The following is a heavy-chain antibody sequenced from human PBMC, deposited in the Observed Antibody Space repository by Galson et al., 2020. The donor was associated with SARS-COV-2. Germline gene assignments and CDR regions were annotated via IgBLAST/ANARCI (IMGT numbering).Heavy chain of an antibody. J-gene: IGHJ3*01. D-gene: IGHD4-17*01. CDR3: AKDFGNFGDPGEDAFDV. V-gene: IGHV4-59*01. Sequence: SETLSLTCTVSGDSIVSDYWNWIRQPPGRGLQWIGYIHNSGSTSYNPSLKSRVTMSVDTSKNQFSLRLASLTAADTAVYYCAKDFGNFGDPGEDAFDVWGQGTLVTVSS. CDR2: IHNSGST. CDR1: GDSIVSDY.